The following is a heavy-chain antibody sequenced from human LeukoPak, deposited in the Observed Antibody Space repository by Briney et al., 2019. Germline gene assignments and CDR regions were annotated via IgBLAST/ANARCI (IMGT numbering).Heavy chain of an antibody. V-gene: IGHV1-69*13. CDR2: IIPIFGTA. CDR3: ARDLGSVLRFLEWTYYGTDV. D-gene: IGHD3-3*01. Sequence: SVKVSCKASGGTFSSYAISWVRRAPGQGLEWMGGIIPIFGTANYAQKFQGRVTITADESTSTAYMELSSLRSEDTAVYYCARDLGSVLRFLEWTYYGTDVWGQGTTVTVSS. J-gene: IGHJ6*02. CDR1: GGTFSSYA.